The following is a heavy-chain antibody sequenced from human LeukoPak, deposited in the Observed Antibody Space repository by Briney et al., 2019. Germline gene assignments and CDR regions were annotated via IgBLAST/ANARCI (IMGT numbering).Heavy chain of an antibody. V-gene: IGHV4-4*09. CDR3: ANYKRTVHYYMDV. D-gene: IGHD4-11*01. CDR2: IYTSGCT. Sequence: PSETLSLTCSVSGGSFDSKYWSWIRQPPGKGLEWIGFIYTSGCTNFQPSLRGRVATTIDTRTNQYSLMFYSVTAADTAVYYSANYKRTVHYYMDVWGKETTVIVSS. J-gene: IGHJ6*03. CDR1: GGSFDSKY.